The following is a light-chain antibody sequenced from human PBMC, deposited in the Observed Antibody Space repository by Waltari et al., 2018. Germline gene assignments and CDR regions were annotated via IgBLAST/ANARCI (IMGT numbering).Light chain of an antibody. CDR3: CSYSDRTVV. Sequence: QSPLTQPASVSGSPGQSITISCSGTNNGVGSYDLVTWYQQHPGKAPKVMIYEVRQPPSGVSNRFSGSKSGNTASLTISGLQAEDEADYYCCSYSDRTVVFGGGTKLTVL. J-gene: IGLJ2*01. CDR2: EVR. CDR1: NNGVGSYDL. V-gene: IGLV2-23*02.